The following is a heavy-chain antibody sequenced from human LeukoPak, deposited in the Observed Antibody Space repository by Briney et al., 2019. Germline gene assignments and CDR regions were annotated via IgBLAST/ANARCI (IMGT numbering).Heavy chain of an antibody. V-gene: IGHV3-15*01. CDR3: GLGSGRTDFDY. CDR2: IKSKTDDETI. Sequence: GGSLRLSCAASGFTFSSYWMSWVRQTPGKPLEWVGRIKSKTDDETIDYAAPVKGRFTISRDDSKNTVYLQMNSLKTEDTAVYYCGLGSGRTDFDYWGQGTLVTVSS. D-gene: IGHD3-10*01. J-gene: IGHJ4*02. CDR1: GFTFSSYW.